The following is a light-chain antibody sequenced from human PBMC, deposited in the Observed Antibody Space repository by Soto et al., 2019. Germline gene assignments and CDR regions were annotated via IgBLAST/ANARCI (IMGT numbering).Light chain of an antibody. CDR1: QSVSTY. Sequence: EIVLTQSPATLSLSPGERATLSCRASQSVSTYLAWYQQKPGQAPRLLIYDASTRATGIPVRFSGSGSGTDFTLTITILELEYFDFYYCQQRSNWPPTWTFGQGTKVDIK. CDR3: QQRSNWPPTWT. V-gene: IGKV3-11*01. J-gene: IGKJ1*01. CDR2: DAS.